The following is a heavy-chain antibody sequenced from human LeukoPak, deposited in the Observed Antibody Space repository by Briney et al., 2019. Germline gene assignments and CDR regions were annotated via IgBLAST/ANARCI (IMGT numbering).Heavy chain of an antibody. J-gene: IGHJ4*02. CDR1: GYTFTTYA. V-gene: IGHV7-4-1*02. CDR2: INTNTGNP. D-gene: IGHD3-3*01. Sequence: GASVKVSCKGSGYTFTTYAMNWVRQAPGQGLEWMGWINTNTGNPTYAQGFTGRFVFSLDTSVSTAYLQISSLKAEDTAVYYCARAGRRLFGVVIPLSFDYWGQGTLVTVSS. CDR3: ARAGRRLFGVVIPLSFDY.